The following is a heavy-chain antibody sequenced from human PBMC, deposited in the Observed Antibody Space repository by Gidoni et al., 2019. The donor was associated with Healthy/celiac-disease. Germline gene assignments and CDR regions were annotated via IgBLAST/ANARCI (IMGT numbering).Heavy chain of an antibody. V-gene: IGHV4-39*07. D-gene: IGHD1-26*01. CDR1: GGSISSSSYY. J-gene: IGHJ4*02. CDR3: AREGVGAVIDY. Sequence: QLQLQESGPGLVKPSETLPLTCTVSGGSISSSSYYWGWIRQPPGKGLEWIGNIYYSGSTYYNPSLKSRVTISVDTSKNQFSLKLSSVTAADTAVYYCAREGVGAVIDYWGQGTLVTVSS. CDR2: IYYSGST.